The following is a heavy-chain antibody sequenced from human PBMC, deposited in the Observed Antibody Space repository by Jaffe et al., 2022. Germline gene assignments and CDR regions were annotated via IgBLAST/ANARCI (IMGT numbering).Heavy chain of an antibody. J-gene: IGHJ4*02. CDR3: ARDNRRITMVRGVITEPGYFDY. D-gene: IGHD3-10*01. Sequence: EVQLVESGGGLVQPGGSLRLSCAASGFTFSSYWMSWVRQAPGKGLEWVANIKQDGSEKYYVDSVKGRFTISRDNAKNSLYLQMNSLRAEDTAVYYCARDNRRITMVRGVITEPGYFDYWGQGTLVTVSS. CDR2: IKQDGSEK. V-gene: IGHV3-7*05. CDR1: GFTFSSYW.